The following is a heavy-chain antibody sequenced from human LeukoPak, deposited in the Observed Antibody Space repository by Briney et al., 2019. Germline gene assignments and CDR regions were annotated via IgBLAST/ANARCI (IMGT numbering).Heavy chain of an antibody. V-gene: IGHV4-4*02. D-gene: IGHD2-2*01. CDR3: ARRLTQYDCFDP. CDR2: IYHSGST. J-gene: IGHJ5*02. Sequence: SETLSLTCAVSGGSISSSNWWSWVRQPPGKGLEWIGEIYHSGSTNYNPSLKSRVTIPVDKSKNQFSLHLNSVTPEDTAVYYCARRLTQYDCFDPWGQGILVTVSS. CDR1: GGSISSSNW.